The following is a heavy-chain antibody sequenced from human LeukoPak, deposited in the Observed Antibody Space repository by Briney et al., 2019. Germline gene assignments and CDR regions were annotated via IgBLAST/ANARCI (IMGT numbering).Heavy chain of an antibody. D-gene: IGHD4-11*01. J-gene: IGHJ1*01. CDR3: AKDAQRGFDYSNSLQN. CDR1: GFTFSHYG. V-gene: IGHV3-33*06. Sequence: GGSLRLSCAASGFTFSHYGMHWVRQTPGAGLEWVAIIWSDGSDKYYAKSVKGRFTISRDNSKNSLFLQMNSLRAEDTAVYYCAKDAQRGFDYSNSLQNWGQGILVTVSS. CDR2: IWSDGSDK.